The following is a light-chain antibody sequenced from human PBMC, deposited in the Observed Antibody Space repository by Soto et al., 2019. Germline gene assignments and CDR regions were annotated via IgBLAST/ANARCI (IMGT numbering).Light chain of an antibody. CDR3: SSYTSSSTPHVV. CDR2: DVS. CDR1: SGEVGGYNY. V-gene: IGLV2-14*01. J-gene: IGLJ2*01. Sequence: QSVLTQPASVSGSPGQSITISCTGTSGEVGGYNYVSWYQQHPGKAPKLMIYDVSNRPSGVSNRFSGSKSGNTASRTISGLQAEDEADYYCSSYTSSSTPHVVFGGGTKVTVL.